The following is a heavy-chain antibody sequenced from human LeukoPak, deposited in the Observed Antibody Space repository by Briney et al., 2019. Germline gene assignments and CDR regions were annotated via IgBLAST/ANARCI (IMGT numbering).Heavy chain of an antibody. V-gene: IGHV4-31*03. CDR2: IYYSGST. CDR1: GGSISSGGYY. CDR3: ARGGSYDILTGYQYYFDY. Sequence: SQTLSLTCTVSGGSISSGGYYWSWIRQHPGKGLEWIGYIYYSGSTYYNPSLKRRVTISVDTSKNQFSLKLSSVTAADTAVYYCARGGSYDILTGYQYYFDYWGQGTLVTVSS. J-gene: IGHJ4*02. D-gene: IGHD3-9*01.